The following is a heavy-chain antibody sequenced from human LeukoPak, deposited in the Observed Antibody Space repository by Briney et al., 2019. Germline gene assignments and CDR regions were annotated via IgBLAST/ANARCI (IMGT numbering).Heavy chain of an antibody. J-gene: IGHJ5*02. CDR2: ITSSSGYI. CDR1: GFTFSSYS. D-gene: IGHD1-1*01. V-gene: IGHV3-21*01. Sequence: GGSLRLSCAASGFTFSSYSMNWVRQAPGKGLEWVSSITSSSGYIYYADSVKGRFTISRDNAKNALYLQMNSLRAEDTAVYYCARVTGTTAGDHWGQGTLVSVSS. CDR3: ARVTGTTAGDH.